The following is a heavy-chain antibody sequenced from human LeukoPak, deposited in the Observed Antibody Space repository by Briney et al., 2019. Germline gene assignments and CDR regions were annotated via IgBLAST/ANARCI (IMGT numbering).Heavy chain of an antibody. Sequence: GGSLRLSCAASGFTFIGYSMNWVRQAPGKGLEWVSYISSSSGTIHYADSVKGRFTISRDNAKNLLFLQMDSLRDEDTAVYYCAIDTCYSGTYTVTWGQGTLDTVSS. CDR3: AIDTCYSGTYTVT. V-gene: IGHV3-48*02. CDR1: GFTFIGYS. J-gene: IGHJ5*02. CDR2: ISSSSGTI. D-gene: IGHD1-26*01.